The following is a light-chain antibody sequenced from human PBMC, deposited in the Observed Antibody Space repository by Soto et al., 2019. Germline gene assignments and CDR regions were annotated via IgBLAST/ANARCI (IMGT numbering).Light chain of an antibody. CDR3: QSFDTRLNSVV. CDR1: SSNIGAGYD. J-gene: IGLJ2*01. Sequence: QSVLTQPPSVSGAPGQRVSISCTGSSSNIGAGYDVHWYHQLPGTAPKLLLYGNNNRPSGVPDRFSGSESGTSASLVITGLQAEDEADYYCQSFDTRLNSVVFGGGTKVTVL. V-gene: IGLV1-40*01. CDR2: GNN.